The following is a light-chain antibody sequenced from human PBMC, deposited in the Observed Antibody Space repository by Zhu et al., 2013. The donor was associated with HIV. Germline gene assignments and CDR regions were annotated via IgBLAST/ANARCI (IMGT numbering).Light chain of an antibody. CDR3: QYRRGSSYG. CDR2: ETS. J-gene: IGKJ2*03. Sequence: EVVLTQSPATLSLSPGERATLSCRASQSIGIYLAWYQQKPGQAPRLLIYETSIRATGIPARFSGSGSGTDFTLTVSRVEPEDFAVYYCQYRRGSSYGFGQGTKVEVK. CDR1: QSIGIY. V-gene: IGKV3-11*01.